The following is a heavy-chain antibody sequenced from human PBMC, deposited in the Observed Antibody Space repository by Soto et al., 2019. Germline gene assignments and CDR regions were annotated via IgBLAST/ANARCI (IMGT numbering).Heavy chain of an antibody. Sequence: QVQLVQSGAGVKMPGASVRVSCKASGYTFISHDISWVRQATGQGLEWMGWMNQNSGNTGYGQKFQGRVTMTRNTSTSTAYMELSSLRSDDTAVYYCARGRYAIRGAFIIGELDYWGQGSLVIVSS. V-gene: IGHV1-8*01. CDR1: GYTFISHD. CDR2: MNQNSGNT. D-gene: IGHD3-10*01. CDR3: ARGRYAIRGAFIIGELDY. J-gene: IGHJ4*02.